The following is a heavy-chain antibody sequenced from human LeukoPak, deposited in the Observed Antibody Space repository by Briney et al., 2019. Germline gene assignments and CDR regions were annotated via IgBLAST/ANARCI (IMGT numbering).Heavy chain of an antibody. Sequence: SVTVSCTASGGTFSSYAISWVRQAPGQGLEWMGGIIPIFGTANYAQKFQGRVTITADESTSTAYMELSSLRSEDTAVYYCVRDRRDGPFDYWGQGTLVTVSS. V-gene: IGHV1-69*13. J-gene: IGHJ4*02. CDR1: GGTFSSYA. CDR2: IIPIFGTA. D-gene: IGHD5-24*01. CDR3: VRDRRDGPFDY.